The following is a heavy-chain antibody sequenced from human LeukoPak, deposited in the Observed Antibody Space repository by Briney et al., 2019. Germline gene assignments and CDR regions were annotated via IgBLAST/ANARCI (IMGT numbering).Heavy chain of an antibody. Sequence: GGSLRLSCAASGFTFSDYNMRWIRQAPGKGLEWVSSISRSGSTKYYADSVKGRFTISRDNAKNSLFLQMNSLRAEDTAVYYCARDRVGQQLVGRKYYYYYMDVWGKGTTVTISS. CDR3: ARDRVGQQLVGRKYYYYYMDV. CDR2: ISRSGSTK. CDR1: GFTFSDYN. V-gene: IGHV3-11*01. J-gene: IGHJ6*03. D-gene: IGHD6-13*01.